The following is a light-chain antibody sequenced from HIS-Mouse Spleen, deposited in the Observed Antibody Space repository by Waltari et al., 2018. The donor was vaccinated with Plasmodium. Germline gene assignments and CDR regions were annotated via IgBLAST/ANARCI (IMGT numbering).Light chain of an antibody. CDR1: ALPKPY. V-gene: IGLV3-25*03. Sequence: SYELTQPPSVSVSPGQTARNTCSGDALPKPYDYWYQQKPGQAPVLVIYKDSERPSGIPERFSGSSSGTTVTLTISGVQAEDEADYYCQSADSSGTYVFGTGTKVTVL. CDR2: KDS. CDR3: QSADSSGTYV. J-gene: IGLJ1*01.